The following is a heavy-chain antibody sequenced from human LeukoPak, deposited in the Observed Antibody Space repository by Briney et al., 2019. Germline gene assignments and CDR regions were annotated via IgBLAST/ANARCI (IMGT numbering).Heavy chain of an antibody. Sequence: PGGSLRLSCAASGFTFSTYDIHWVRQAPGKGLEWVSAISGSGGSTYYADSVKGRFTISRDNSKNTLYLQMNSLRAEDTAVYYCAKGRERGSSSSPFDYWGQGTLVTVSS. D-gene: IGHD6-6*01. CDR2: ISGSGGST. V-gene: IGHV3-23*01. CDR3: AKGRERGSSSSPFDY. J-gene: IGHJ4*02. CDR1: GFTFSTYD.